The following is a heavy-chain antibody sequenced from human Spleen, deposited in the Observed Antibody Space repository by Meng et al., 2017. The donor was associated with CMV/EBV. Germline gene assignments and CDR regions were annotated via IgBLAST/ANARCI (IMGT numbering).Heavy chain of an antibody. CDR3: ARATYCSSTSCYDGVVWFDP. V-gene: IGHV1-2*02. Sequence: ASVKVSCKASGYTFSGYYMHWVRQAPGQGLEWMGWISLNSGGTNYAQKFQDRVTLTRDTSIRTAYMELSSLRSEDTAVYYCARATYCSSTSCYDGVVWFDPWGQGTLVTVSS. J-gene: IGHJ5*02. CDR2: ISLNSGGT. CDR1: GYTFSGYY. D-gene: IGHD2-2*01.